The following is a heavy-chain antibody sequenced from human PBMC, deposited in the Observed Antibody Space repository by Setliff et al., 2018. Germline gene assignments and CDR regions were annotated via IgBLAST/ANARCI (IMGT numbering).Heavy chain of an antibody. CDR1: GYTFTTYA. CDR3: ARVLVGYDFWSGYYQTMPHFDY. V-gene: IGHV1-18*01. Sequence: ASVKVSCKASGYTFTTYAMNWVRQAPGQRLEWMGWINAGNGNTNYAQKLQGRVTMTTDTSTSTAYMELRSLGSDDTAVYYCARVLVGYDFWSGYYQTMPHFDYWGQGTLVTVSS. J-gene: IGHJ4*02. CDR2: INAGNGNT. D-gene: IGHD3-3*01.